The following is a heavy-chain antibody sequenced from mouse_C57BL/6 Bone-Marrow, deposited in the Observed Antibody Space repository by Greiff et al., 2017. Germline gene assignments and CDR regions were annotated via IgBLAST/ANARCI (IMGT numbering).Heavy chain of an antibody. D-gene: IGHD1-1*02. J-gene: IGHJ3*01. CDR3: ARLVCWFAY. CDR2: INPYNGGT. CDR1: GYTFTDYY. V-gene: IGHV1-19*01. Sequence: EVQLQQSGPVLVKPGASVKMSCKASGYTFTDYYMNWVKQSHGKSLEWIGVINPYNGGTSYNQKFKGKATLTVDKSSSTAYMELNSLTSEDSAVYYCARLVCWFAYWGQGTLVTVSA.